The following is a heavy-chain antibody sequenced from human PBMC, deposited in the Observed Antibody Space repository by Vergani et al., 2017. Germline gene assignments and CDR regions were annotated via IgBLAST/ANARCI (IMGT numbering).Heavy chain of an antibody. D-gene: IGHD3-9*01. Sequence: EVQLVESGGGLVKPGGSLRLSCAASGFTFSSYSMNWVRQAPGKGLEWVSSISSSSSYIYYADSVKGRFTISRDNAKNSLYLQMNSLRAEDTAVYYCARDGRGYDILAGYYCYGMDGWGQGTTVTVSS. CDR3: ARDGRGYDILAGYYCYGMDG. J-gene: IGHJ6*02. CDR2: ISSSSSYI. CDR1: GFTFSSYS. V-gene: IGHV3-21*01.